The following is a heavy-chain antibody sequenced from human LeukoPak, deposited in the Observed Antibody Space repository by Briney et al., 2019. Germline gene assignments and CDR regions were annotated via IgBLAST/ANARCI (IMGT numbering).Heavy chain of an antibody. Sequence: ASVKVSCKASGYTFTSYDINWVRQATGLGLEWMGWMNPNSGNTGYAQKFQGRVTMTRNTSISTAYMELSSLRSEDTAVYYCARGIFSLSLFDYWGQGTLVTVSS. J-gene: IGHJ4*02. CDR1: GYTFTSYD. CDR2: MNPNSGNT. CDR3: ARGIFSLSLFDY. V-gene: IGHV1-8*01.